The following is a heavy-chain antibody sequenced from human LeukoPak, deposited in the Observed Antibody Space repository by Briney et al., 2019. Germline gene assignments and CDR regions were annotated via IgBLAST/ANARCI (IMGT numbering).Heavy chain of an antibody. D-gene: IGHD3-10*01. CDR1: GGSFSGYY. V-gene: IGHV4-34*01. Sequence: SETLSLTCAVYGGSFSGYYWSWIRQPPGKGLEWIGEINHSGSTNYNPSLKSRVTISVDTSKNQFSLKLSSVTAADTAVYYCARRDYYGSGSYYPSFDYWGQGTLVTVSS. CDR2: INHSGST. CDR3: ARRDYYGSGSYYPSFDY. J-gene: IGHJ4*02.